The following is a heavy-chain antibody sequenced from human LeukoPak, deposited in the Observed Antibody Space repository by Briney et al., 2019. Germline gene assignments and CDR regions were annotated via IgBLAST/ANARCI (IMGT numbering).Heavy chain of an antibody. CDR1: GGSISSYY. D-gene: IGHD4-17*01. J-gene: IGHJ6*02. CDR3: ARGDYGDWLPNPYYYYGMDV. CDR2: IYYSGST. V-gene: IGHV4-59*01. Sequence: SETLSLTCTVSGGSISSYYWSWIRQPPGKGLEWIGYIYYSGSTNYNPSLKSRVTISVDTSNNQFSLKLSSVTAADTAVYYCARGDYGDWLPNPYYYYGMDVWGQGTTVTVSS.